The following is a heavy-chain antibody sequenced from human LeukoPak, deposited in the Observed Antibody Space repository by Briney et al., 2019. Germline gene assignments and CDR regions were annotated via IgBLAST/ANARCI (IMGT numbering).Heavy chain of an antibody. Sequence: GGSLRLSCTASGFTFRTYTMHWVRQAPGRGLEWVAIVSYDGSDKYYADSMKGRFTISRDNSKNKVYLQMNSLTLEDTAVYYCARDLRESDFWTGYLDYWGHGTLVSVSS. D-gene: IGHD3/OR15-3a*01. V-gene: IGHV3-30*04. J-gene: IGHJ4*01. CDR3: ARDLRESDFWTGYLDY. CDR1: GFTFRTYT. CDR2: VSYDGSDK.